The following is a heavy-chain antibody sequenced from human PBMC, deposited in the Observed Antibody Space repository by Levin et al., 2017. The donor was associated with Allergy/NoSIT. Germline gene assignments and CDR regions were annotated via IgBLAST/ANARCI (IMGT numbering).Heavy chain of an antibody. V-gene: IGHV5-10-1*01. D-gene: IGHD3-9*01. Sequence: ASVKVSCKGSGYSFTSYWISWVRQMPGKGLEWMGRIDPSDSYTNYSPSFQGHVTIPADKSISTAYLQWSSLKASDTAMYYCARHVPNYDILTGYYTDYYYYMDGWGKGTTVTVSS. CDR1: GYSFTSYW. J-gene: IGHJ6*03. CDR2: IDPSDSYT. CDR3: ARHVPNYDILTGYYTDYYYYMDG.